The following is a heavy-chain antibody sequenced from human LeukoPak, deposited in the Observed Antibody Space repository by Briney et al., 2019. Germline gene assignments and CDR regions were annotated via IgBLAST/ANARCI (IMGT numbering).Heavy chain of an antibody. Sequence: GGSLRLSCAASGFIFRDYHIHWVRQAPVEGLEWVASISSSAGYMYYADSVKGRFTISRDNARNSLYLQMNTQRAEDTAVYYCARGPWDYYDSSNYRTFDYWGQGTLVTVSS. J-gene: IGHJ4*02. CDR3: ARGPWDYYDSSNYRTFDY. CDR2: ISSSAGYM. D-gene: IGHD3-22*01. CDR1: GFIFRDYH. V-gene: IGHV3-21*01.